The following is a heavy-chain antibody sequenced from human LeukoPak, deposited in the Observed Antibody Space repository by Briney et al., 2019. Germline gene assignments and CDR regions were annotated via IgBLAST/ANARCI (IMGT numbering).Heavy chain of an antibody. V-gene: IGHV1-69*13. CDR1: GGTFSSYA. CDR2: IIPMFGTA. Sequence: GASVKVSCKPSGGTFSSYAISGVRQAPGQGREGMGGIIPMFGTANYAQKFQGRVTITADEPTSTAYMELSSLRSEETAVYYCARGLSCSGGSCYPYYFDYWGQGTLVTVSS. D-gene: IGHD2-15*01. J-gene: IGHJ4*02. CDR3: ARGLSCSGGSCYPYYFDY.